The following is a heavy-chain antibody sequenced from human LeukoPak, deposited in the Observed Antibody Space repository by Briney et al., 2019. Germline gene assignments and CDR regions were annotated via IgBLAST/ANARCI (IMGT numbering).Heavy chain of an antibody. CDR2: INHSGST. Sequence: SETLSLTCAVYGGSFSGYYWSWIRQPPGKGLEWIGEINHSGSTNYNPSLKSRVTISVDTSKNQFSLKLSSVTAADTAVYYCASLDVIKDAFDIWGQGTMVSVSS. CDR1: GGSFSGYY. J-gene: IGHJ3*02. D-gene: IGHD2-21*01. V-gene: IGHV4-34*01. CDR3: ASLDVIKDAFDI.